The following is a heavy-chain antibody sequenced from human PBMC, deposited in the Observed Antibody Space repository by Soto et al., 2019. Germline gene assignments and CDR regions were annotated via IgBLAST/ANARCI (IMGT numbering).Heavy chain of an antibody. Sequence: QVQLVESGGGVVQPGRSLRLSCEASGFTFSESGMHWVRQAPGKGLEWVTLISYDGSQKYYIDSVKGRFTISRDNSKNTLYLQMNSLRFEDTAVYYCASSRYGIGAGMDVWGQGTTVTVSS. D-gene: IGHD3-16*01. J-gene: IGHJ6*02. CDR2: ISYDGSQK. CDR3: ASSRYGIGAGMDV. CDR1: GFTFSESG. V-gene: IGHV3-30*03.